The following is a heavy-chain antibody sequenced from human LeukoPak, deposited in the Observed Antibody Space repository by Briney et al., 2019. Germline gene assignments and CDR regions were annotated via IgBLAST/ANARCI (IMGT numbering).Heavy chain of an antibody. CDR3: ARVLRYCSGGNCYSGGLGYMDV. Sequence: GGSLRLSCAASGFTFSDYNMRWIRQAPGEGLEWVSSISRSGSTKYYADSVKGRFTISRDNAKNSLFLQMNSLRAEDTAVYYCARVLRYCSGGNCYSGGLGYMDVWGKGTTVTISS. V-gene: IGHV3-11*01. CDR2: ISRSGSTK. J-gene: IGHJ6*03. D-gene: IGHD2-15*01. CDR1: GFTFSDYN.